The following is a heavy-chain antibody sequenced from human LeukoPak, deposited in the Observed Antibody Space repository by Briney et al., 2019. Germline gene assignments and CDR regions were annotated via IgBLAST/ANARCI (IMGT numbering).Heavy chain of an antibody. CDR1: GGTLSSYT. Sequence: SVKVSCTASGGTLSSYTITWVRQAPGQGLEWMGGIIPVFDIANYAQKFQGRVTITADESTSTAYMELSSLRSEDTAEYYCARDSEYYFDYWGQGTLVTVSS. V-gene: IGHV1-69*13. CDR3: ARDSEYYFDY. CDR2: IIPVFDIA. J-gene: IGHJ4*02.